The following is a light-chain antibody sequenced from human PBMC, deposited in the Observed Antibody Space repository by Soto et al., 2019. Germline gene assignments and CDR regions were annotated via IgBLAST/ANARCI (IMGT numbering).Light chain of an antibody. CDR2: GAS. J-gene: IGKJ5*01. Sequence: PLSCWASQSLRSSYLAWYQRKPGQAPRLLMFGASRRATGIPDRFNGSGSGTDFILTISRLEPEDFGVYFCHQRNKFGQGTRLEIK. CDR1: QSLRSSY. V-gene: IGKV3D-20*02. CDR3: HQRNK.